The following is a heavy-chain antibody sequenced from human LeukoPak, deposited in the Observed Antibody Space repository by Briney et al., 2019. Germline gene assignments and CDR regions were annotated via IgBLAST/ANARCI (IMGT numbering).Heavy chain of an antibody. CDR3: ARRTYNWFDP. CDR1: GGSISSGDYY. Sequence: SQTLSLTCTVSGGSISSGDYYWSWVRQPPGKGLEWIGEIYHSGSTNYNPSLKSRVTISVDKSKNQFSLKLSSVTAADTAVYYCARRTYNWFDPWGQGTLVTVSS. D-gene: IGHD1/OR15-1a*01. V-gene: IGHV4-30-4*01. CDR2: IYHSGST. J-gene: IGHJ5*02.